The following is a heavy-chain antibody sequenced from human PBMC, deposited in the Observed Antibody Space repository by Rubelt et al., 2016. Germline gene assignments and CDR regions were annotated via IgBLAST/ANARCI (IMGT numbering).Heavy chain of an antibody. D-gene: IGHD1-26*01. CDR3: AADIDIRGYFDY. Sequence: WVRQAPGQGLEWMGWISAYNGKTDYAQNVQGRVTLTTDTSTSTAYMELRSLRSDDTAVYYCAADIDIRGYFDYWGQGTLVTVSS. CDR2: ISAYNGKT. V-gene: IGHV1-18*01. J-gene: IGHJ4*02.